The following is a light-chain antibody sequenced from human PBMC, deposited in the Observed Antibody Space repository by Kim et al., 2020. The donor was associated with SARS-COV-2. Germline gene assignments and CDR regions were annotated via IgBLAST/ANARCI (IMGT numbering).Light chain of an antibody. J-gene: IGKJ2*01. CDR1: QSIRSNF. CDR2: GVS. V-gene: IGKV3-20*01. CDR3: QHYDNSPKYT. Sequence: SPGERATLSCRASQSIRSNFLAWYQQKPGQAPRLLMYGVSTRATGIPDRFSGSGSGTDFTLTISRLEPEDFAVYYCQHYDNSPKYTFGQGTKLEI.